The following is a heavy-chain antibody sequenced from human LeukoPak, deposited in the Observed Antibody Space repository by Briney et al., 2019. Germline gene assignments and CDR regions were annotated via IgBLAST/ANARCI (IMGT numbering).Heavy chain of an antibody. CDR3: AKDTLRYFDWRMDV. V-gene: IGHV3-23*01. J-gene: IGHJ6*03. D-gene: IGHD3-9*01. Sequence: GGSLRLSCAASGFTLRGYGMSWVRQAPGKGLEWVSGISGSGGRTYYADSVKGRFTISRDNSKNTLYLQINSLRAEDTAVYYCAKDTLRYFDWRMDVWGKGTTVTISS. CDR1: GFTLRGYG. CDR2: ISGSGGRT.